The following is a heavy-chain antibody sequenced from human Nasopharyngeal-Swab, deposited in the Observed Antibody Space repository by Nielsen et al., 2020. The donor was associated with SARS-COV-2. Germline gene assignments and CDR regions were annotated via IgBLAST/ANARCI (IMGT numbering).Heavy chain of an antibody. V-gene: IGHV3-21*01. CDR3: ARITVAGDYYYGMDV. D-gene: IGHD6-19*01. CDR2: ISSSSSYI. CDR1: GFTFDEYG. Sequence: GESLKISCADSGFTFDEYGMSWVRQAPGKGLEWVSSISSSSSYIYYADSVKGRFTISRDNAKNSLYLQMNSLRAEDTAVYYCARITVAGDYYYGMDVWGQGTTVTVSS. J-gene: IGHJ6*02.